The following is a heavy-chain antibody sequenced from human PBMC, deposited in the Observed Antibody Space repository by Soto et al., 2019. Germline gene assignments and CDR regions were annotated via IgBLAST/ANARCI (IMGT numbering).Heavy chain of an antibody. CDR3: GRGEADSDYYYYGLDG. CDR2: TYYRSRWYS. Sequence: SQTLSLTCVISGDSVSSSSVAWNWVRQSPSRGLEWLGRTYYRSRWYSDFAVSVRGRIVINADTSKNQFSLQLNSVTPEDTAVYFCGRGEADSDYYYYGLDGWGQGSTVTVSS. V-gene: IGHV6-1*01. D-gene: IGHD2-21*01. J-gene: IGHJ6*02. CDR1: GDSVSSSSVA.